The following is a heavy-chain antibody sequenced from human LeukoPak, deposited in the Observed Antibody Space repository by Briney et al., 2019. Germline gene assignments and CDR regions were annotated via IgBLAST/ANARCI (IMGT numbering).Heavy chain of an antibody. D-gene: IGHD4-23*01. CDR2: IWYDGSNK. V-gene: IGHV3-33*08. CDR3: AREAVVTPGAFDI. Sequence: GGSLRLSCAASGFTFSSYSMNWVRQAPGKGLEWVAVIWYDGSNKYYADSVKGRFTISRDNSKNTLYLQMNSLRAEDTAVYYCAREAVVTPGAFDIWGQGTMVTVSS. J-gene: IGHJ3*02. CDR1: GFTFSSYS.